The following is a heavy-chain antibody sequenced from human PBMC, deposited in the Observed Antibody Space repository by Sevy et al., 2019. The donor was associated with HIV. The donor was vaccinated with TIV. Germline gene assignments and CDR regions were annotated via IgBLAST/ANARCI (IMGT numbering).Heavy chain of an antibody. CDR3: ARVKYDWNDKRVSLHYWFDS. CDR2: IYNNGRA. CDR1: GGPIGAYY. Sequence: SETLSLTCTLSGGPIGAYYWSWVRQPPGKGLEWIGYIYNNGRANYNPSLKSRVTISVDTSKNQFSLKLTSVTAADTAVYYCARVKYDWNDKRVSLHYWFDSWGQGTQVTVSS. J-gene: IGHJ5*01. V-gene: IGHV4-59*01. D-gene: IGHD1-1*01.